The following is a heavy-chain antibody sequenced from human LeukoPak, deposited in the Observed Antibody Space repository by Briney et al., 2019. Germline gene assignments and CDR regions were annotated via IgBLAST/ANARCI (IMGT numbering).Heavy chain of an antibody. CDR3: ARDAVDSSSWYDYYYYGMDV. CDR2: ISAYNGNT. D-gene: IGHD6-13*01. Sequence: ASVKVSCKASGYTFTSYGISWVRQAPGQGLEWMGWISAYNGNTNYAQKLQGRVTMTTDTSTSTAYMELSSLRSEDTAVYYCARDAVDSSSWYDYYYYGMDVWGQGTTVTVSS. V-gene: IGHV1-18*01. J-gene: IGHJ6*02. CDR1: GYTFTSYG.